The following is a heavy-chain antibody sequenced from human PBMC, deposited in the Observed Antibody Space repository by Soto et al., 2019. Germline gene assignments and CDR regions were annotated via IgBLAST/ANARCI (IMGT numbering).Heavy chain of an antibody. D-gene: IGHD3-10*02. Sequence: SETLSLTCSGSGGSISSGGYYWSWIRQHPGKGLEWIGYIYYSGSTYYNPSLKSRVTISVDTSKNQFSLKLSSVTAADTAVYYCVRGRRGLRCWLDVFDIWGQGTMVTVSS. CDR3: VRGRRGLRCWLDVFDI. V-gene: IGHV4-31*03. CDR2: IYYSGST. J-gene: IGHJ3*02. CDR1: GGSISSGGYY.